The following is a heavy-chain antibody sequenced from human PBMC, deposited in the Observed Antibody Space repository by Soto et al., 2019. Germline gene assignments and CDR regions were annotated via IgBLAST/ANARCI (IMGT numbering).Heavy chain of an antibody. J-gene: IGHJ2*01. D-gene: IGHD6-19*01. CDR2: ISYDGSNK. Sequence: QVQLVESGGGVVQPGRSLRLSCAASGFTFSSYGMHWVRQAPGKGLEWVAVISYDGSNKYYADSVKGRFTISRDNSKNTLYLQMNSLRAEDTAVYYSAKGPKGRSGWYDYWYFDLWGRGTLVTVSS. CDR3: AKGPKGRSGWYDYWYFDL. CDR1: GFTFSSYG. V-gene: IGHV3-30*18.